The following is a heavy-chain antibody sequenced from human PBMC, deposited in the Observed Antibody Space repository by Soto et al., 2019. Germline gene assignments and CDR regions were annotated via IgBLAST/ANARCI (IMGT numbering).Heavy chain of an antibody. CDR3: ARDGGSHGPSYFDP. D-gene: IGHD3-16*01. Sequence: VQLVESGGGVVQPGRSLRLSCAASGSTFSNYGMHWVRQAPGKGPECVAVIWYDGSNKYYGESVKGRFSISRDNSKNTLYLDINSLRTEDTAGYYCARDGGSHGPSYFDPWGQGSLVIVSS. CDR1: GSTFSNYG. CDR2: IWYDGSNK. J-gene: IGHJ4*02. V-gene: IGHV3-33*01.